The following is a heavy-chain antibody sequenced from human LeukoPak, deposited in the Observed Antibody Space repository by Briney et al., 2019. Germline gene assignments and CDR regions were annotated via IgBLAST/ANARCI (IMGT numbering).Heavy chain of an antibody. V-gene: IGHV1-2*02. CDR2: INPNGGAT. D-gene: IGHD5-18*01. J-gene: IGHJ4*02. CDR3: AADIEFRGHTYASFHL. CDR1: GYTFIANY. Sequence: ASVKVSCKASGYTFIANYVHWVRQAPGQGLEWMGWINPNGGATKYEQKFKGRGTMIRDTSIRTFFVELSKLMSDDPAVCLCAADIEFRGHTYASFHLWGQGTLVTVS.